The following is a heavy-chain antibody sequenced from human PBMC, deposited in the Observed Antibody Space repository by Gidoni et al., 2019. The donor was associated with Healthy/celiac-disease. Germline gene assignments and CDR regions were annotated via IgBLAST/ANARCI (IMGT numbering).Heavy chain of an antibody. V-gene: IGHV3-48*03. Sequence: EVQLVESGGGLVQPGGSMSLPCAASGFPFSSYEMNWVSQAPGKGLEWVSYISSSGSTIYYADSVKGRFTISRDNAKNSLYLQMNSLRAEDTAVYYCAREGSGWYYWGQGTLVTVSS. J-gene: IGHJ4*02. CDR3: AREGSGWYY. CDR1: GFPFSSYE. CDR2: ISSSGSTI. D-gene: IGHD6-19*01.